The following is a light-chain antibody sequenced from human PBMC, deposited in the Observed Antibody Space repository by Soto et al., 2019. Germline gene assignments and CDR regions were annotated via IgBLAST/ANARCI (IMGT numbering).Light chain of an antibody. CDR2: DAS. CDR3: QQRSNSPSWT. V-gene: IGKV3-11*01. CDR1: QSVSSY. J-gene: IGKJ1*01. Sequence: EIVLTQSPATLSLSPGERATLSCRASQSVSSYLAWYQQKPGQAPRLLIYDASNRATGIPTRFSGSGSGTDFTLTISSLEPEDFAVYYCQQRSNSPSWTFGQWTKVDIK.